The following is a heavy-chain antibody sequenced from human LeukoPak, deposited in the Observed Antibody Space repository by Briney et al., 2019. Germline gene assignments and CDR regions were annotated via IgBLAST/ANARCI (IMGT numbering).Heavy chain of an antibody. Sequence: PGGSLRLSCAASGFTFSNYWMQWVRQAPGQGLVWVSCINNDGSITRYADSVKGRFSISRDNAKNTVYLQMNSLRAEDTAVYYCAKGYGGKFAPLDYWGQGTLVTVSS. D-gene: IGHD4-23*01. CDR2: INNDGSIT. V-gene: IGHV3-74*01. CDR1: GFTFSNYW. J-gene: IGHJ4*02. CDR3: AKGYGGKFAPLDY.